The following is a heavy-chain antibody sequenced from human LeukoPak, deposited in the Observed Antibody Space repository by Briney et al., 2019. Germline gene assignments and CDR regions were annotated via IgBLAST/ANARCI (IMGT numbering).Heavy chain of an antibody. Sequence: EASVKVSCKASGYTFTDYYIHWVRQAPGQGLEWMGWIHPPSGGTNYAEKLQGRVTMTRDTSISTAYMELTRLTSDDAGVYYCVRDPGWLQVDYWGQGTLLTVSS. D-gene: IGHD5-24*01. V-gene: IGHV1-2*02. CDR3: VRDPGWLQVDY. J-gene: IGHJ4*02. CDR2: IHPPSGGT. CDR1: GYTFTDYY.